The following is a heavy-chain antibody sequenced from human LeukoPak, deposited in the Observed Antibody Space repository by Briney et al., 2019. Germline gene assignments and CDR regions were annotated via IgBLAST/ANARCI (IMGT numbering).Heavy chain of an antibody. CDR1: GYTFTSYY. V-gene: IGHV1-46*01. CDR3: ARAAVRGVNDY. CDR2: INPSGGGT. Sequence: ASVKVSCKAAGYTFTSYYMHWVRQAPGQGLEWMGIINPSGGGTSYAQKFQGRLTMTRDTSTSTVSMELSSLRFEDTAVYYCARAAVRGVNDYWGQGTLVTVSS. D-gene: IGHD3-10*01. J-gene: IGHJ4*02.